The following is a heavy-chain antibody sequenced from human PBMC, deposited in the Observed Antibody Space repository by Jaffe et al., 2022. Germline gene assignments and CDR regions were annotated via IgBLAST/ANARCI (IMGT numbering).Heavy chain of an antibody. J-gene: IGHJ5*02. CDR3: ARHVFGGRYSYGSLWFDP. V-gene: IGHV4-38-2*01. D-gene: IGHD5-18*01. CDR2: IYHSGST. Sequence: QVQLQESGPGLVKPSETLSLTCAVSGYSISSGYYWGWIRQPPGKGLEWIGSIYHSGSTYYNPSLKSRVTISVDTSKNQFSLKLSSVTAADTAVYYCARHVFGGRYSYGSLWFDPWGQGTLVTVSS. CDR1: GYSISSGYY.